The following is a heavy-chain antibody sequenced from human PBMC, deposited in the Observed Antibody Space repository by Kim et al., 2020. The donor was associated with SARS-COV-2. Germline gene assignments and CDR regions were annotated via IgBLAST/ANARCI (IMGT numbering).Heavy chain of an antibody. CDR2: TYYRSRWYD. D-gene: IGHD3-3*01. CDR1: GDSVSSDSAA. CDR3: ARGVEFWSGSYEWYFDL. V-gene: IGHV6-1*01. Sequence: SQTLSLTCAISGDSVSSDSAAWTWIRQSPSRGLEWLGRTYYRSRWYDDYAASVKSRITINPDTFKNQFSLQLSSVTPEDTAVYYCARGVEFWSGSYEWYFDLWGRGTLVTVSS. J-gene: IGHJ2*01.